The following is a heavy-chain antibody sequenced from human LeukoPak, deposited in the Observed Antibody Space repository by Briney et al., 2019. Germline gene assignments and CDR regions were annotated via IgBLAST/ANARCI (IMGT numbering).Heavy chain of an antibody. CDR1: GFTFSSYW. Sequence: GGSLRLSCAASGFTFSSYWMHWVRQATGKGLEWVSGIGTAGETYYPGSVKGRFTISRENAKNSLYLQMNSLRAGDTAVYYCARAGYSSSWYSRYFDLWGRGTLVTVSS. V-gene: IGHV3-13*01. CDR3: ARAGYSSSWYSRYFDL. CDR2: IGTAGET. D-gene: IGHD6-13*01. J-gene: IGHJ2*01.